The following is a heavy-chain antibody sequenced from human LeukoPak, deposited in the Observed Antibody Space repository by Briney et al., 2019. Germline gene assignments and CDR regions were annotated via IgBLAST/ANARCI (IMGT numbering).Heavy chain of an antibody. V-gene: IGHV3-53*05. J-gene: IGHJ4*02. D-gene: IGHD1-26*01. CDR3: ARDPGGGPTHGF. CDR1: GVTVGNNY. CDR2: IYSDGST. Sequence: PGGSLRLSCAASGVTVGNNYMSWVRQPPGKGLEWISVIYSDGSTYYADSVKGRFTISRDSSENTLYLQMNSLRAEGTAVYYCARDPGGGPTHGFWGQGTLVTVSS.